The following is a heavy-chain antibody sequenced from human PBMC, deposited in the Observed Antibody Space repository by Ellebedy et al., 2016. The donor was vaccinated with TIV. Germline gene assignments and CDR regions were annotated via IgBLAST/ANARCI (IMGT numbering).Heavy chain of an antibody. D-gene: IGHD3-22*01. V-gene: IGHV4-30-4*01. CDR3: ARDSWAAQNYYDSSGSTSGAFDI. CDR1: GGSISSGDYY. Sequence: SETLSLXXTVSGGSISSGDYYWSWIRQPPGKGLEWIGYIYYSGSTYYNPSLKSRVTISVDTSKNQFSLKLSSVTAADTAVYYCARDSWAAQNYYDSSGSTSGAFDIWGQGTMVTVSS. J-gene: IGHJ3*02. CDR2: IYYSGST.